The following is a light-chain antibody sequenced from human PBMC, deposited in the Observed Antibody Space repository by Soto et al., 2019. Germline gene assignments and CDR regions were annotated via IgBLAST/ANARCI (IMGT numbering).Light chain of an antibody. CDR2: GAS. CDR3: QQCDTSPWA. Sequence: EIVLTQSPGTLSLSPGERATLSCRASQSVSSTYLAWYQQKPGQAPRVLIYGASSRATGIPDRFSGSGSGTDFTLTISRLEPEDFALYYCQQCDTSPWAFGQGTKVEIK. V-gene: IGKV3-20*01. J-gene: IGKJ1*01. CDR1: QSVSSTY.